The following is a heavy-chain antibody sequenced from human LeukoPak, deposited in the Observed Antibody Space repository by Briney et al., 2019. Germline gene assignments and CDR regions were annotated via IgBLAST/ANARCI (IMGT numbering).Heavy chain of an antibody. CDR3: ARGRGWFGELRKRWFDP. D-gene: IGHD3-10*01. J-gene: IGHJ5*02. CDR1: GGSFSGYY. Sequence: SETLSLTCAVYGGSFSGYYWSWIRQPTGKGLEWIGEINHSGSTNYNPSLKSRVTISVDTSKNQFSLKLSSVTAADTAVYYCARGRGWFGELRKRWFDPWGQGTLVTVSS. V-gene: IGHV4-34*01. CDR2: INHSGST.